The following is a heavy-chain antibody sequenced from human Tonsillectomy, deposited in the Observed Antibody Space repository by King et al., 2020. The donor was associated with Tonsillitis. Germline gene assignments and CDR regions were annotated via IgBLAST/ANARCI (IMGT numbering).Heavy chain of an antibody. D-gene: IGHD2-2*01. V-gene: IGHV4-30-4*01. J-gene: IGHJ6*02. CDR2: IYYSGST. CDR1: GGSISSGDYY. CDR3: AGKDIVVVPAARFYYYYGMDV. Sequence: VQLQESGPGLVKPSQTLSLTCTVSGGSISSGDYYWSWIRQPPGKGLEWIGYIYYSGSTYYNPSLKSRVTISVDTSKNQFSLKLSSVTAADTAVYYCAGKDIVVVPAARFYYYYGMDVWGQGTTVTVSS.